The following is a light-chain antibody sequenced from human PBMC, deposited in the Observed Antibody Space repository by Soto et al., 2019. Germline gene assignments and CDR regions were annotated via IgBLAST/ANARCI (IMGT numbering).Light chain of an antibody. J-gene: IGKJ1*01. V-gene: IGKV4-1*01. CDR3: QVYGSSPGT. CDR1: QNVLYSSNNKNY. Sequence: DIVMTQSPDSLVVSLGERATINCKSSQNVLYSSNNKNYLAWYQQRPGQAPKLLIYGASRRATGSPDRFSGSGSGTDFTLTITRLEPEDFAVYYCQVYGSSPGTFGQGTKVEIK. CDR2: GAS.